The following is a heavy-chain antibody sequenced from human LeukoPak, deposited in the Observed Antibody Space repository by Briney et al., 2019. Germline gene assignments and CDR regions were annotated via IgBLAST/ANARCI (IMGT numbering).Heavy chain of an antibody. D-gene: IGHD3-22*01. CDR2: ISYDGSNK. V-gene: IGHV3-30*04. CDR1: GFTFSSYA. J-gene: IGHJ5*02. CDR3: ARAPVYDSSGYRLNWFDP. Sequence: GRSLRLSCAASGFTFSSYAMHWVRQAPGKGLEWVAVISYDGSNKYYADSVKGRFTISRDNSKNTLYLQMNSLRAEDTAVYYCARAPVYDSSGYRLNWFDPWGQGTLVTVSS.